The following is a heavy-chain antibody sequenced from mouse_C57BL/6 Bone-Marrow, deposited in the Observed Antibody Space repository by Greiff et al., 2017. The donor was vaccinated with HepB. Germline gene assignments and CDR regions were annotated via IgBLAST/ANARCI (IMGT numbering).Heavy chain of an antibody. CDR3: ARGYYGSRIY. CDR1: GYTFTSYG. Sequence: VQGVESGAELARPGASVKLSCKASGYTFTSYGISWVKQRTGQGLEWIGEIYPRSGNTYYNEKFKGKATLTADKSSSTAYMELRSLTSEDSAVYFCARGYYGSRIYWGQGTTLTVSS. V-gene: IGHV1-81*01. D-gene: IGHD1-1*01. J-gene: IGHJ2*01. CDR2: IYPRSGNT.